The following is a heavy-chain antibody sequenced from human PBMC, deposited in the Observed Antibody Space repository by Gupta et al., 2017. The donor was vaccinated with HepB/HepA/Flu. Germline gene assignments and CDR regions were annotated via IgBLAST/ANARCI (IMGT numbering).Heavy chain of an antibody. Sequence: EVQLLQSGGGLVQPGGSLRLSCAASGLTFRNYAMTWVRQTPGKGLDWVSTISGNGGETVYADAVRGQFTISRDNFKNTVSLQMNSLRAEDTALYYCAKGGHISHVDDGGQGSLIIVSS. D-gene: IGHD1-14*01. CDR2: ISGNGGET. V-gene: IGHV3-23*01. CDR3: AKGGHISHVDD. J-gene: IGHJ4*02. CDR1: GLTFRNYA.